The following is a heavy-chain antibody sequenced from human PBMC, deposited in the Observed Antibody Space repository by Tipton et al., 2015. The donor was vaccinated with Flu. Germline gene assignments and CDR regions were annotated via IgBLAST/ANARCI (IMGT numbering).Heavy chain of an antibody. CDR3: ARDRYYYDSSGFFDI. J-gene: IGHJ3*02. CDR2: IIPILGIA. D-gene: IGHD3-22*01. Sequence: QVQLVQSGAEVKKSGSSVKVSCKASGGTFSSYAISWVRQAPGQGLEWMGGIIPILGIANYAQKFQGRVTIPADESTSTAYMELSSRRSEDTAVYYCARDRYYYDSSGFFDIWGQGTMVTVSS. V-gene: IGHV1-69*01. CDR1: GGTFSSYA.